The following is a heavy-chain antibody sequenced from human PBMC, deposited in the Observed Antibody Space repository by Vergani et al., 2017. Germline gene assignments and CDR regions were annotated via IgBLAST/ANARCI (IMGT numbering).Heavy chain of an antibody. CDR3: ASDTHSGQRADR. Sequence: QVQLQESGPGLVKSSETLSLTCSVSFDSIRNLYCNWIRQPPGKGLEWVGSIHYSENTNYNPSLKTRVTISLDTAKNQFSLTVTSVTAEDTAVYYCASDTHSGQRADRWGQGILVTVTS. V-gene: IGHV4-59*11. CDR2: IHYSENT. D-gene: IGHD6-19*01. CDR1: FDSIRNLY. J-gene: IGHJ5*02.